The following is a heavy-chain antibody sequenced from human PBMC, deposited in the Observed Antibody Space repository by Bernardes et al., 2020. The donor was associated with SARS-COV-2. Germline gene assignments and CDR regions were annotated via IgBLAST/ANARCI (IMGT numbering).Heavy chain of an antibody. CDR1: GYTLTELS. CDR3: ATYYYGSGRVWFDP. D-gene: IGHD3-10*01. CDR2: FDPEDGET. Sequence: ASVKVSCKVSGYTLTELSMHWVRQAPGKGLEWMGGFDPEDGETIYAQKFQGRVTMTEDTSTDTAYMELSSLRSEDKTVYYCATYYYGSGRVWFDPWGQGTLVTVSS. J-gene: IGHJ5*02. V-gene: IGHV1-24*01.